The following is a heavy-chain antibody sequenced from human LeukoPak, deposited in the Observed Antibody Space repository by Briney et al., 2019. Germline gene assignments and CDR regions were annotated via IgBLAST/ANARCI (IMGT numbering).Heavy chain of an antibody. V-gene: IGHV1-69-2*01. D-gene: IGHD2-15*01. J-gene: IGHJ5*02. CDR3: TTDPDISVVLGVDP. CDR2: VDPEYGET. CDR1: GYSFIDYY. Sequence: GASVKVSCKASGYSFIDYYIHWVQQAPGKGLEWVGRVDPEYGETMYAEKFQGRVTMIADTSSDTAYMELTSLRLEDTAVYYCTTDPDISVVLGVDPWGQGTPVIVSS.